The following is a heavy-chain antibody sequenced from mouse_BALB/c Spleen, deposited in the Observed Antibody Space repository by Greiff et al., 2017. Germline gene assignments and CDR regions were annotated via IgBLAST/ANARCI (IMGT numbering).Heavy chain of an antibody. CDR3: ASYDGAMDY. Sequence: EVLLVESGGGLVQPGGSRKLSCAASGFTFSSFGMHWVRQAPEKGLEWVAYISSGSSTIYYADPVKGRFTISRDNPKNTLFLQMTSLRSEDTAMYYCASYDGAMDYWGQGTSVTVSS. V-gene: IGHV5-17*02. D-gene: IGHD2-12*01. CDR1: GFTFSSFG. J-gene: IGHJ4*01. CDR2: ISSGSSTI.